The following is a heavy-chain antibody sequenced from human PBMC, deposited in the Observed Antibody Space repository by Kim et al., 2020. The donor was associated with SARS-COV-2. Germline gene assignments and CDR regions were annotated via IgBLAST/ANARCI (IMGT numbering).Heavy chain of an antibody. CDR1: GVSISSGDYD. Sequence: SETLSLTYTVSGVSISSGDYDWSWIRQPPGKGLEWIGYIYYSGSTYYNPSLKSRVTISLDMSRNQFSLKLSAVTAADTAVYFCARQQGRYSYGSGQDYWGQGTLVTVSS. V-gene: IGHV4-30-4*01. CDR2: IYYSGST. D-gene: IGHD5-18*01. CDR3: ARQQGRYSYGSGQDY. J-gene: IGHJ4*02.